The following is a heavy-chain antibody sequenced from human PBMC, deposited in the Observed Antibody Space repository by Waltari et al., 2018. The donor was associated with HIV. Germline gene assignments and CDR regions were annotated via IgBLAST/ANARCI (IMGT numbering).Heavy chain of an antibody. CDR2: IYSGGST. CDR3: ASRDLTGWVTFFDY. V-gene: IGHV3-66*02. CDR1: GFTVSSNY. Sequence: EVQLVESGGGLVQPGGSLRLSCAASGFTVSSNYMSWVRQAPGKGLEWVSVIYSGGSTYYADSVKGRFTISRDNSKNTLYLQMNSLRTEDTAVYYCASRDLTGWVTFFDYWGQGTLVTVSS. J-gene: IGHJ4*02. D-gene: IGHD7-27*01.